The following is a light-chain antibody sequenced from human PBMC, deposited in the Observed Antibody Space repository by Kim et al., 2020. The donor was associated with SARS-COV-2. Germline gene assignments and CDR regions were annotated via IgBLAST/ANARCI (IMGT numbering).Light chain of an antibody. CDR3: QQYNAWSSIT. CDR2: GSS. V-gene: IGKV3-15*01. CDR1: RGVASN. J-gene: IGKJ5*01. Sequence: SPGEGASPSCTASRGVASNVAWYQQKPGQAPRLLIYGSSTRATDIPARCSGSGCGTEFTLTISILQSEDVAVYCCQQYNAWSSITFGQGTRLEIK.